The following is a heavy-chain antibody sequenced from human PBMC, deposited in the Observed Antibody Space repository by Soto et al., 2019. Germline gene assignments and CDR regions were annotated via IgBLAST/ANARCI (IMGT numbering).Heavy chain of an antibody. V-gene: IGHV1-46*01. CDR2: IIPSGGST. Sequence: ASVKVSCKASGGTFSSYAISWVRQAPGQGLEWMGIIIPSGGSTNYAQKFQGRVTMTRDTSTSTVYMELSSLRSEDTAVYYCARDGPIKYSGYDDYYYGMDVWGQGTTVTVSS. CDR3: ARDGPIKYSGYDDYYYGMDV. J-gene: IGHJ6*02. D-gene: IGHD5-12*01. CDR1: GGTFSSYA.